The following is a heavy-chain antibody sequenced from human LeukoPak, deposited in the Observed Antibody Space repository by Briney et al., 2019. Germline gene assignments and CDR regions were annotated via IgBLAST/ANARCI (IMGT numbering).Heavy chain of an antibody. CDR2: INPNSGGT. CDR3: ARGFVWDGDYQLEPFFDY. CDR1: GYTFTGYY. Sequence: ASVKVSCKAYGYTFTGYYMHWVRQAPGQGLEWMGWINPNSGGTNYAQKFQGWVTMTRDTSISTAYMELSRLRSDDTAVYYCARGFVWDGDYQLEPFFDYWGQGTLVTVSS. V-gene: IGHV1-2*04. J-gene: IGHJ4*02. D-gene: IGHD4-17*01.